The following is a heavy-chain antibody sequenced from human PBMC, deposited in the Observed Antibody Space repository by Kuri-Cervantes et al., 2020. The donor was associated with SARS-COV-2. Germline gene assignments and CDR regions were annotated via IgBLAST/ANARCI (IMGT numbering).Heavy chain of an antibody. V-gene: IGHV4-34*01. CDR2: INHSGST. D-gene: IGHD2-2*01. J-gene: IGHJ4*02. Sequence: GSLRLSCTVSGGSISSYYWSWIRQPPGKGLEWIGEINHSGSTNYNPSLKSRVTISVDTSKNQFSLKLSSVTAADTAVYYCARISAVPAAKRTYYFDYWGQGTLVTVSS. CDR3: ARISAVPAAKRTYYFDY. CDR1: GGSISSYY.